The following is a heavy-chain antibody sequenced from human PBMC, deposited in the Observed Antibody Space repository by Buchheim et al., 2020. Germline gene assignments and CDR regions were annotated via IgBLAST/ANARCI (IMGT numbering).Heavy chain of an antibody. D-gene: IGHD1-26*01. CDR2: ISGSGNST. J-gene: IGHJ6*02. CDR1: RFTFSSYA. Sequence: EVQLLESGGGLVQPGGSLRLSCAASRFTFSSYAMTWVRQAPGKGPEWVSTISGSGNSTYYTDSVKGRFTLSRDNSKNPLYLQMNSLRAEDTSVYYCAKGVGATSSYGMDVWGQGTT. V-gene: IGHV3-23*01. CDR3: AKGVGATSSYGMDV.